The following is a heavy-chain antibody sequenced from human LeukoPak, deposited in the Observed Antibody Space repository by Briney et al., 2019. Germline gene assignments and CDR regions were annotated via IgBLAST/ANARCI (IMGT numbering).Heavy chain of an antibody. D-gene: IGHD3-9*01. CDR1: GSTLSAYA. Sequence: TGGSLRLSCAASGSTLSAYAMSWVRQAPGKGLEWVSTISRSGSSTDYADSVKGRFTISRDNSKNTLYLQMNSLRPEDTAVYYCAKGGDILTGYYLYWYFDLWGRGTLVTVSS. J-gene: IGHJ2*01. CDR3: AKGGDILTGYYLYWYFDL. V-gene: IGHV3-23*01. CDR2: ISRSGSST.